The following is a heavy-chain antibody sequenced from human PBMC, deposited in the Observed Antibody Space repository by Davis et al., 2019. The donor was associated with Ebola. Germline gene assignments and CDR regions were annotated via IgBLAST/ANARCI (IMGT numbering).Heavy chain of an antibody. CDR1: GYTFTGYY. CDR2: INPNSGGT. CDR3: ASGPTVTTGFDN. J-gene: IGHJ4*02. D-gene: IGHD4-17*01. Sequence: AASVKVSCKASGYTFTGYYMHWVRQAPGQGLEWMGRINPNSGGTNYAQTFQGRVTMTRDTSISTAYMELSSLRSDDTAVYYCASGPTVTTGFDNWGQGTLVTVSS. V-gene: IGHV1-2*06.